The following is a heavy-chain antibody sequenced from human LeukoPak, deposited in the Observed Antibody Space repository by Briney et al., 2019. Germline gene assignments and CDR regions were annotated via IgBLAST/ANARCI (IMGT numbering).Heavy chain of an antibody. V-gene: IGHV4-59*01. CDR2: IYYSGST. Sequence: SETLSLTCTVSGGSISSYYWSWIRPPPGKGLEWMGYIYYSGSTNYNPSLKSRVTISVDTSKNQFSLKLSSVTAADTAVYYCARDKYYYDSSGLDAFDIWGQGTMVTVSS. D-gene: IGHD3-22*01. CDR3: ARDKYYYDSSGLDAFDI. CDR1: GGSISSYY. J-gene: IGHJ3*02.